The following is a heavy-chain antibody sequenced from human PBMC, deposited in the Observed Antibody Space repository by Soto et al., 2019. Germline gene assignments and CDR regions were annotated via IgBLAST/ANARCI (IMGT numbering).Heavy chain of an antibody. Sequence: QVQLVQSGAEVKKPGASVKVSCKASGYTFTSYGISWVRQAPGQGLEWMGWISAYNGNTNYAQKLQGRXTXTXXTSTSTAYMELRSLRSDDTAVYYCVVAAHPYYFDSWGQGTLVTVSS. CDR2: ISAYNGNT. D-gene: IGHD2-15*01. J-gene: IGHJ4*02. CDR1: GYTFTSYG. V-gene: IGHV1-18*01. CDR3: VVAAHPYYFDS.